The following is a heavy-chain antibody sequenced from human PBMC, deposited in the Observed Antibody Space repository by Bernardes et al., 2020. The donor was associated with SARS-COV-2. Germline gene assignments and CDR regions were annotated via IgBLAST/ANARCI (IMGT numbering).Heavy chain of an antibody. CDR2: IYYSGST. V-gene: IGHV4-59*01. CDR1: GGSISSYY. CDR3: AREMWSPGYCSGGSCQDAFDI. Sequence: SETLSLTCTVSGGSISSYYWSWIRQPPGKGLEWIGYIYYSGSTNYNPSLKSRVTISVDTSKNQFSLKLSSVTAADTAVYYCAREMWSPGYCSGGSCQDAFDIWGQGTMVTVSS. J-gene: IGHJ3*02. D-gene: IGHD2-15*01.